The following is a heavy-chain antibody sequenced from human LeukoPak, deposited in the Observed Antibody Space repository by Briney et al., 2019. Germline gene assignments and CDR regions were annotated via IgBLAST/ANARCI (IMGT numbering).Heavy chain of an antibody. CDR3: ARHRRARALWFDP. Sequence: PSETLSVTCTVSGGSISSYYWSWIRQPPGKGLEWIGYIYYSGSTNYNPSLESRVTISVDTSKNQFSLKLSSVTAADTAVYYCARHRRARALWFDPWGQGTLVTVSS. V-gene: IGHV4-59*08. J-gene: IGHJ5*02. CDR1: GGSISSYY. CDR2: IYYSGST. D-gene: IGHD3-10*01.